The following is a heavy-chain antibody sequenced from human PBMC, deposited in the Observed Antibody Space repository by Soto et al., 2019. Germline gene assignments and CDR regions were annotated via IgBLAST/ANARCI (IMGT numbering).Heavy chain of an antibody. CDR3: AKDIGY. J-gene: IGHJ4*02. CDR1: GFTFSRYG. CDR2: ISYDGSNK. D-gene: IGHD3-16*02. Sequence: QVQLVESGGGVVQPGRSLRLSCAASGFTFSRYGMHWVRQAPGKGLEWVAVISYDGSNKYYADSVKGRFTISRDNSKNTLYLQMNSLRAEDTAVYYCAKDIGYWGQGTLVTVSS. V-gene: IGHV3-30*18.